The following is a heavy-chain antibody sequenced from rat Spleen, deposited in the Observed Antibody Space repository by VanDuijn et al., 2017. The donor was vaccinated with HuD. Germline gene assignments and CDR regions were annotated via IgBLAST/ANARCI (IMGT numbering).Heavy chain of an antibody. CDR3: AREAGLPFHYFDY. Sequence: EVQLVESGGGLVQPGRSLKLSCAASGFTFSDYYMAWVRQAPTKGLEWVASISTGGGNTYYRDSVKGRLTISRDDAKSTLYLQMDSLRSEDTATYFCAREAGLPFHYFDYWGQGVMVTVSS. CDR1: GFTFSDYY. J-gene: IGHJ2*01. CDR2: ISTGGGNT. V-gene: IGHV5-25*01. D-gene: IGHD1-4*01.